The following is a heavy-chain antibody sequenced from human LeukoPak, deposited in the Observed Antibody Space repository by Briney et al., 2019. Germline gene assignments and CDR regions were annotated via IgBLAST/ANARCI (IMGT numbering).Heavy chain of an antibody. J-gene: IGHJ4*02. CDR3: ANGDPPAY. CDR2: INHSGST. D-gene: IGHD3-10*01. Sequence: XIRQPPXKGVEWIGEINHSGSTNYNPSLKSRVTISVDTSKNQFSLKLSSVTAADTAVYYCANGDPPAYWGQGTLVTVSS. V-gene: IGHV4-34*01.